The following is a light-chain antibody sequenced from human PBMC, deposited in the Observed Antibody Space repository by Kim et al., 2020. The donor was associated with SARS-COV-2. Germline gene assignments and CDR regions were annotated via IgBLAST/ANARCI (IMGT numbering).Light chain of an antibody. Sequence: AYVGDKVTITCRASQRFTNYLNWYQQKPGVAPKLLIYASSRLQSGVPSRFSGSGSGTNFTLTISSLQPEDFATYYCQQTYSSPLSFGGGTKVDIK. J-gene: IGKJ4*01. V-gene: IGKV1-39*01. CDR3: QQTYSSPLS. CDR1: QRFTNY. CDR2: ASS.